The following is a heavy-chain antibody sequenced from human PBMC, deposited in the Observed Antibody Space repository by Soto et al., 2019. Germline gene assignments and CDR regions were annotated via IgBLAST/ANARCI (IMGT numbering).Heavy chain of an antibody. CDR1: GYTFTNYG. Sequence: QVQLVQSGAEVKKPGASVKVSCKASGYTFTNYGSSWVRQAPGQGLEWMGWISAYNGNTNYAQKLPGRVTVTTVTSTSTAYMELWVLRSDDTAVYYCASDSPPPREWGQGPLFTVSS. V-gene: IGHV1-18*01. CDR2: ISAYNGNT. J-gene: IGHJ4*02. CDR3: ASDSPPPRE.